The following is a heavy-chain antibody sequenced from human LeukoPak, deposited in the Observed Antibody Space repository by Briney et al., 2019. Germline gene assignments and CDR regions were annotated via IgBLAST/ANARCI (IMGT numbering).Heavy chain of an antibody. CDR2: IKQDGSEK. V-gene: IGHV3-7*01. CDR3: ARDYYDFSSGYFDY. CDR1: GFTFSSYW. Sequence: GGSLRLSCAASGFTFSSYWMSWVRQAPGKGLEWVANIKQDGSEKYYVDSVKGRFTTSRDNAKNSLYLQMNSLRAEDTAVYYCARDYYDFSSGYFDYWGQGTLVTVSS. J-gene: IGHJ4*02. D-gene: IGHD3-3*01.